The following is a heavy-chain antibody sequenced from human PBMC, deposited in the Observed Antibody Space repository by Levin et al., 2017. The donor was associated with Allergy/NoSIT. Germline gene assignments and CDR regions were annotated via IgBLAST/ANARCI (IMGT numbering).Heavy chain of an antibody. V-gene: IGHV4-59*12. CDR2: ASSGGIY. CDR3: LTSGYIPSSATYFFDN. J-gene: IGHJ4*02. D-gene: IGHD5-12*01. CDR1: GASINNYF. Sequence: SQTLSLTCTVSGASINNYFWGWVRQSPGQALEWIGYASSGGIYNYNPSLKSRVTISIDTSRRQFSLRLSSVTAADTAVYYCLTSGYIPSSATYFFDNWGQGILVTVSS.